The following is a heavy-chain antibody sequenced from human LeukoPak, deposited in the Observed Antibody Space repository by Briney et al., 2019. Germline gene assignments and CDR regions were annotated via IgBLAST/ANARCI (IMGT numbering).Heavy chain of an antibody. Sequence: GGSLRLSCAASGFTFSSYAMHWVRQAPGKGLEWVAVISYDGSNKYYADSVKGRFTISRDNSKNTLYLQMNSLRAEDTAVYYCAKDLGYCSGGSCYTFDYWGQGTLVTVSS. CDR1: GFTFSSYA. CDR2: ISYDGSNK. D-gene: IGHD2-15*01. V-gene: IGHV3-30-3*01. J-gene: IGHJ4*02. CDR3: AKDLGYCSGGSCYTFDY.